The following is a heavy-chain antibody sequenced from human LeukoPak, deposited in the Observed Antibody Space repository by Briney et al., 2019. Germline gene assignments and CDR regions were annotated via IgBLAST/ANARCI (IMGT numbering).Heavy chain of an antibody. V-gene: IGHV1-2*02. CDR2: ISPSNGAT. Sequence: ASVKVSCKASGSMFAGHYRHWMRQAPGQGLEWMGWISPSNGATKYAQNFQGRVTMTRDTSISTAYMELSDLRSDDTAVYYCAVSVQAAAIPAFDNWAQGTLVTVSS. D-gene: IGHD6-25*01. J-gene: IGHJ4*02. CDR3: AVSVQAAAIPAFDN. CDR1: GSMFAGHY.